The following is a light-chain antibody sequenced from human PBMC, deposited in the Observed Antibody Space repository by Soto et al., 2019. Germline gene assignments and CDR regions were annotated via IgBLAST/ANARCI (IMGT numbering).Light chain of an antibody. CDR1: NSDIGNYNF. CDR3: SSCAGSNNLL. J-gene: IGLJ2*01. CDR2: EVN. V-gene: IGLV2-8*01. Sequence: QSALTQPPSASGSPGQSVAISCTGTNSDIGNYNFVSWYQQHPGKAPKLMIYEVNKRPSGVPDRFSGSKSGNTASLTVSGLQPEDEADYYCSSCAGSNNLLFGGGTKLTVL.